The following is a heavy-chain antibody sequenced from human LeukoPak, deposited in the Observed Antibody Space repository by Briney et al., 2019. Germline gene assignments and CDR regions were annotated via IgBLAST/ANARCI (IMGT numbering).Heavy chain of an antibody. Sequence: GESLKISCKVSGYSFTSYWIVWVRQMPGKGLEWMGIIYPGDPDTKYSPSFQGQVTISADKSISTVYLQWNSLKTSDTAMYYCARRGGYSYGYFDYWGQGTLVSVSS. J-gene: IGHJ4*02. V-gene: IGHV5-51*01. CDR1: GYSFTSYW. D-gene: IGHD5-18*01. CDR2: IYPGDPDT. CDR3: ARRGGYSYGYFDY.